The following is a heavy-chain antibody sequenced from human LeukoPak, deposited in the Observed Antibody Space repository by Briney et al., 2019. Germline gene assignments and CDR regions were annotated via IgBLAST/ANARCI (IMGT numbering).Heavy chain of an antibody. CDR1: GFTFSSCA. V-gene: IGHV3-30*02. D-gene: IGHD4-17*01. CDR3: VKDFWLDYGDW. Sequence: PGGSLTLSCAASGFTFSSCAMHWVRQAPGKGLEWVAYIGYDGNNKYYADSVKGRFTISRDNSKNTLYLQMNGLTTEDTAVYYCVKDFWLDYGDWGGQGTLVTVSS. J-gene: IGHJ4*02. CDR2: IGYDGNNK.